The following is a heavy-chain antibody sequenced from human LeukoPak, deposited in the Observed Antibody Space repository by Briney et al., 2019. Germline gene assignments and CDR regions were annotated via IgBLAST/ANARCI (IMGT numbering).Heavy chain of an antibody. CDR3: TRESGAFSPFGF. V-gene: IGHV4-4*02. CDR1: GGSIATTNW. CDR2: VHLSGAT. Sequence: PSETLSLTCAVSGGSIATTNWWSWVRQPPGKGLEWVGEVHLSGATNYNPSLESRVSMSIDKSKNHLSLEVTSVTAADTAIYYCTRESGAFSPFGFWGQGTLLTVSS. J-gene: IGHJ4*02. D-gene: IGHD1-26*01.